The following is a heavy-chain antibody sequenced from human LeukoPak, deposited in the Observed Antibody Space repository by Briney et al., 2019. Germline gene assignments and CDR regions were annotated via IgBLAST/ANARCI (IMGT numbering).Heavy chain of an antibody. V-gene: IGHV3-33*01. D-gene: IGHD3-16*02. J-gene: IGHJ4*02. CDR2: IWYDGSNK. Sequence: GRSLRLSCAASGFTFNSYAMHWVRQAPGKGLEWVAVIWYDGSNKYYADSVKGRFTISRDNSKNTLNLQMNSLRAEDTAVYYCARDKGVINVGIGYWGQGTLVTVSS. CDR3: ARDKGVINVGIGY. CDR1: GFTFNSYA.